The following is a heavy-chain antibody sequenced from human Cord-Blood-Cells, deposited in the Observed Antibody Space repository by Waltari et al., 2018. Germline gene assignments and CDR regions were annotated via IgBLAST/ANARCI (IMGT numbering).Heavy chain of an antibody. D-gene: IGHD3-10*01. CDR3: ASPHPDYYGSGSYYAFDI. CDR1: GGSFSGYY. J-gene: IGHJ3*02. CDR2: NNHSGST. Sequence: QVQLQQWGAGLLKPSETLSLTCAVYGGSFSGYYWSWIRQPPGKGLEWIGENNHSGSTNYNPSLKSRVTISVDTSKNQFSLKLSSVTAADTAVYYCASPHPDYYGSGSYYAFDIWGQGTMVTVSS. V-gene: IGHV4-34*01.